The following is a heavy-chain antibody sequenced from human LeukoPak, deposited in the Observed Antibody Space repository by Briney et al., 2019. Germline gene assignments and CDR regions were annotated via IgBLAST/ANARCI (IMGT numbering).Heavy chain of an antibody. V-gene: IGHV4-39*07. CDR3: ARAKTRRYYDSSGYYY. J-gene: IGHJ4*02. D-gene: IGHD3-22*01. CDR2: IYDSGST. CDR1: GGSIRSSYYY. Sequence: SETLSLTCTVSGGSIRSSYYYWGWIRQPPGKGLEWIGSIYDSGSTYYNPSLKSRVTISVDTSKNQFSLKLSSVTAADTAVYYCARAKTRRYYDSSGYYYWGQGTLVTVSS.